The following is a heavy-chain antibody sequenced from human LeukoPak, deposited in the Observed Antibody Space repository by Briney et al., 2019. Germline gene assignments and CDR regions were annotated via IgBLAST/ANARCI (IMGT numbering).Heavy chain of an antibody. CDR1: GFPFSGYI. CDR2: IGTSGNTI. J-gene: IGHJ4*02. V-gene: IGHV3-48*01. D-gene: IGHD6-19*01. CDR3: ARDQWLDY. Sequence: GGSLRLSCATSGFPFSGYIMNWVRNAPGKGLEWVSFIGTSGNTIYYADSVKGRFTVSRDNAKNSLYLQMNSLRAEDTAIYYCARDQWLDYWGQGTLVTVSS.